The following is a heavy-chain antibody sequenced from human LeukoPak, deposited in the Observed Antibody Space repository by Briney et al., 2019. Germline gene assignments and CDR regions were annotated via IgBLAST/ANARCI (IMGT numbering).Heavy chain of an antibody. CDR1: GGSISSYY. Sequence: SETLSLTCTVSGGSISSYYWSWIRQPPGKGLEWIGYIYYSGSNNYNPSLKGRVTISVDTSKNQFSLKLSSVTAADTAGYYCARDREPYGMDVWGQGTTVTVSS. J-gene: IGHJ6*02. CDR2: IYYSGSN. D-gene: IGHD1-26*01. V-gene: IGHV4-59*01. CDR3: ARDREPYGMDV.